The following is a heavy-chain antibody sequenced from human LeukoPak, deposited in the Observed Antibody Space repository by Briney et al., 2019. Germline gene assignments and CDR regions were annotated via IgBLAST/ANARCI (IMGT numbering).Heavy chain of an antibody. CDR2: IKQDGSEK. CDR1: GFTFSSYG. CDR3: ANGPHYNILTGFYKVRSHLDY. Sequence: GGSLRLSCAASGFTFSSYGMHWVRQAPGKGLEWVANIKQDGSEKYYVDSVKGRFTISRDNSKNTLFLQMNSLRSEDTALYYCANGPHYNILTGFYKVRSHLDYWGQGTLVTVSS. V-gene: IGHV3-7*01. D-gene: IGHD3-9*01. J-gene: IGHJ4*02.